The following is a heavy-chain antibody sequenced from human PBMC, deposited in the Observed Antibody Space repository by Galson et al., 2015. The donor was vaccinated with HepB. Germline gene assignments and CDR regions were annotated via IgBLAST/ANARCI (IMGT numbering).Heavy chain of an antibody. V-gene: IGHV3-30-3*01. D-gene: IGHD3-3*01. CDR1: GFTFSSYA. CDR2: ISYDGSNK. Sequence: SLRLSCAASGFTFSSYAMHWVRQAPGKGLEWVAVISYDGSNKYYADSVKGRFTISRDNSKNTPYLQMNSLRAEDTAVYYCARVDDFWSGYYYDYWGQGTLVTVSS. CDR3: ARVDDFWSGYYYDY. J-gene: IGHJ4*02.